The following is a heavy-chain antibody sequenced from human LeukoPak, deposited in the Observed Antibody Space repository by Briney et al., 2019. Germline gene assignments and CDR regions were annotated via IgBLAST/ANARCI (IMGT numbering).Heavy chain of an antibody. V-gene: IGHV3-15*01. CDR1: GFTFTNVW. D-gene: IGHD5-12*01. Sequence: PGGSLRLSCAGSGFTFTNVWMKWVRQAPGKGLEWVGHIKTKTDGGTPDYAAVVKGRFTISRDDSKNTLYLQMNSLRAEDTALYYCATESFRKSGIDYWSQGTQVTVSS. CDR3: ATESFRKSGIDY. J-gene: IGHJ4*02. CDR2: IKTKTDGGTP.